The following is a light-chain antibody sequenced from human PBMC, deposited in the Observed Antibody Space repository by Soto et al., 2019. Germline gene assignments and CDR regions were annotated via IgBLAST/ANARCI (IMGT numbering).Light chain of an antibody. V-gene: IGLV2-23*01. CDR2: EGT. CDR1: SSDVGSYNL. J-gene: IGLJ3*02. CDR3: CSYAGNSLWV. Sequence: QSVLTQPASVSGSPGQSIAISCTGTSSDVGSYNLLSWYQQHPGKAPKLMIYEGTKRPSGVSNRFSGSKSGNTASLTISGLQAEDEADYYCCSYAGNSLWVFGGGTKLTVL.